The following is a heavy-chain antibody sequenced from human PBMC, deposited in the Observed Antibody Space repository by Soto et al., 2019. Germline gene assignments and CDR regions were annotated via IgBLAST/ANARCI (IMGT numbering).Heavy chain of an antibody. J-gene: IGHJ5*02. CDR1: GWSFSGYY. CDR2: INHSGST. D-gene: IGHD1-26*01. Sequence: SGTLSLTCAVHGWSFSGYYWSWIPQTPGKGLEWIGEINHSGSTNYNPSLKSRVTISVDTSKNQFSLKLSSVTAADTAVYYCARAPPVGATTGWFDPWGQGTLVTVS. CDR3: ARAPPVGATTGWFDP. V-gene: IGHV4-34*01.